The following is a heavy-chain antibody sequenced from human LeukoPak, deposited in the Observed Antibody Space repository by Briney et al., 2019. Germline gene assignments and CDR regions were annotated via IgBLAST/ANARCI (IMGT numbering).Heavy chain of an antibody. CDR3: AKRGVVIRVILVGFHKEAYYFDS. CDR1: GITLSNYG. CDR2: LSASGGGT. V-gene: IGHV3-23*01. J-gene: IGHJ4*02. D-gene: IGHD3-22*01. Sequence: GGSLRLSCAVSGITLSNYGMAWVRQAPGKGLEWVASLSASGGGTSYADSVRGRFTVSRDNAKNTLYLQMNSLRAEDTAVYFCAKRGVVIRVILVGFHKEAYYFDSWGQGVLVTVSS.